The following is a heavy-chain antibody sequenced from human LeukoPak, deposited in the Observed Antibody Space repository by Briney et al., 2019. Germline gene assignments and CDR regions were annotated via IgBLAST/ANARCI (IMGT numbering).Heavy chain of an antibody. Sequence: SGKVSCKASGATYSSYAISWVRQAPGQGLEWMGRIIPILGIANYEQKFKGRVTITADKSTSTDYMELSSLRSEDTAVYYCARDRDSGYGPYYYYGMDVWGQGTTVTVSS. V-gene: IGHV1-69*04. CDR1: GATYSSYA. CDR2: IIPILGIA. D-gene: IGHD5-12*01. J-gene: IGHJ6*02. CDR3: ARDRDSGYGPYYYYGMDV.